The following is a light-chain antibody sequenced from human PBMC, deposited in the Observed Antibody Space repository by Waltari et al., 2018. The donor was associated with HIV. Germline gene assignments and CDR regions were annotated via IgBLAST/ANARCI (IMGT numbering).Light chain of an antibody. CDR3: QSADSSGPYRV. CDR1: ALPQQY. Sequence: SYELTQPPSVSVSPGQTARIPCSFDALPQQYHYWYQQKPGQAPVVVIYKDSERPSGIPERFSGSSSGTTVTLTISGVQAEDEADYYCQSADSSGPYRVFGGGTKRTVL. CDR2: KDS. V-gene: IGLV3-25*03. J-gene: IGLJ3*02.